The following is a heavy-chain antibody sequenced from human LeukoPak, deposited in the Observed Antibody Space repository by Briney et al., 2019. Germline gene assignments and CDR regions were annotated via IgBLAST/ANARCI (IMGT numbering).Heavy chain of an antibody. Sequence: PGGSLRLSCAASGFTFGSYAMSWVRQAPGKGLEWVSGISGTGDNTYYVESVKGRFTISRDNAKNTLYLQVNSLRAEDTAVYYCAKFKSGVNTALDCWGQGILVTVSS. J-gene: IGHJ4*02. V-gene: IGHV3-23*01. CDR1: GFTFGSYA. CDR3: AKFKSGVNTALDC. CDR2: ISGTGDNT. D-gene: IGHD2-15*01.